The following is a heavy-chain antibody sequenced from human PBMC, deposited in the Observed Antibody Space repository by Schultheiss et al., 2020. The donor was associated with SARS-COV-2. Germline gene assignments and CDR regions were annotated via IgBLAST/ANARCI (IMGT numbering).Heavy chain of an antibody. V-gene: IGHV3-74*01. Sequence: GGSLRLSCAASGFNFSRYSVHWVRQAPGKGLVWVSYINGDGSRATYAESVKGRFTMSRDNARNTVYLQVKSLRAEDTAVYYCATTETPRNWGQGTLVTVSS. J-gene: IGHJ4*02. CDR3: ATTETPRN. CDR2: INGDGSRA. CDR1: GFNFSRYS.